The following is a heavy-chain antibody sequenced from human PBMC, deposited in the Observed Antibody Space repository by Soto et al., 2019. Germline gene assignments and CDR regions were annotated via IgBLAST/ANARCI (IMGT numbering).Heavy chain of an antibody. Sequence: QVQLVESGGGVVQPGRSLRLSCAASGFTFSSYAMHWVRQAPGKGLEWVAVISYDGSNKYYADSVKGRFTISRDNSKNTLYLQMNSLRAEDTAVYYCARETRKRSGWYVYWGQGTLVTVSS. D-gene: IGHD6-19*01. CDR2: ISYDGSNK. V-gene: IGHV3-30-3*01. J-gene: IGHJ4*02. CDR1: GFTFSSYA. CDR3: ARETRKRSGWYVY.